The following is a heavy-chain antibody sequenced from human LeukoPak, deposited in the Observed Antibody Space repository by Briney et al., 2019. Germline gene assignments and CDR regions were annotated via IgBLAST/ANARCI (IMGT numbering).Heavy chain of an antibody. V-gene: IGHV3-9*01. CDR2: ISWNSGSI. CDR3: TKDLWFDP. CDR1: GFTFDDYA. Sequence: GRSLRLSCAASGFTFDDYAMPWVRQAPGKGLEWVSGISWNSGSIGYADSVKGRFTISRDNAKNSLYLQMNSLRAEDTALYYCTKDLWFDPWGQGTLVTVSS. J-gene: IGHJ5*02.